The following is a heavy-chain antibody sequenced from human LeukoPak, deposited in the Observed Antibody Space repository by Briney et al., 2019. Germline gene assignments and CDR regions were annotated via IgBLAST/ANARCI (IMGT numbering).Heavy chain of an antibody. CDR1: GFTFSRYG. Sequence: GGSLRLSCAASGFTFSRYGMHWVRQAPGKGLEWVAVISTDGSEIYYGDSVKGRFTISRDNSRNTLHLQMNSLRTEDTALYYCAKEGGSGSSYYHWGQGTLVTVSS. V-gene: IGHV3-30*18. CDR3: AKEGGSGSSYYH. D-gene: IGHD3-10*01. J-gene: IGHJ5*02. CDR2: ISTDGSEI.